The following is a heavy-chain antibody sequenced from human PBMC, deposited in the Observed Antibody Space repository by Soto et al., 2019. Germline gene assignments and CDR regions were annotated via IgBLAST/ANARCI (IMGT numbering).Heavy chain of an antibody. CDR1: GFTFSDYY. CDR3: ARVGCSGGSCYSHYYMDV. J-gene: IGHJ6*03. V-gene: IGHV3-11*01. CDR2: VSSSGSTI. D-gene: IGHD2-15*01. Sequence: GGSLRLSCAASGFTFSDYYMSWIRQAPGKGLEWVSYVSSSGSTIYYADSVKGRFTISRDNAKNSLYLQMNSLRAEDTAVYYCARVGCSGGSCYSHYYMDVWGKGTTVTVSS.